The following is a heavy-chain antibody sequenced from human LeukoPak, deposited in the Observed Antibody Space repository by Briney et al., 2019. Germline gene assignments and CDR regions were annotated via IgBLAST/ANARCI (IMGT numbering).Heavy chain of an antibody. J-gene: IGHJ4*02. D-gene: IGHD2-21*02. CDR2: ITYSSGNT. CDR3: AKDGTGCGGDCYSDY. Sequence: GGSLRLSCTASALTLSDHIIDWVRQAPGKGLEWVSAITYSSGNTYYADSVKGRLTISRDNSKNTLYLQMNSLRAEDTALYYCAKDGTGCGGDCYSDYWGQGTLVTVSS. V-gene: IGHV3-23*01. CDR1: ALTLSDHI.